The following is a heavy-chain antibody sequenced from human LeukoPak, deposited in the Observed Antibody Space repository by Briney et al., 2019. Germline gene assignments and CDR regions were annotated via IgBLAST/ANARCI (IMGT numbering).Heavy chain of an antibody. CDR1: GGSISSYY. CDR2: IYYSGST. J-gene: IGHJ5*02. V-gene: IGHV4-59*01. Sequence: SETLSLTCTVSGGSISSYYWSWIRQPPGKGLEWIGHIYYSGSTNYNPSLKSRVTISVDTSKNQFSLKVNSVTAADTAVYYCARLTPITMVRGVIGWFDPWGQGTLVTVSS. CDR3: ARLTPITMVRGVIGWFDP. D-gene: IGHD3-10*01.